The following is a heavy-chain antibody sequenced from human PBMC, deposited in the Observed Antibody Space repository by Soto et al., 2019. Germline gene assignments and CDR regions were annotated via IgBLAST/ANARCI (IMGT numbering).Heavy chain of an antibody. Sequence: EVQLLESGGGLVQPGGSLRLSCAASGFTFSSYAMSWVRQAPGKGLEWVSAISGSGGRTYYADSVKGRFTISRDNSKNTLYLQMNSLRAEDTAVYYCAKGTLLAVAANEGYFQHWGQGTLVTVSS. CDR2: ISGSGGRT. J-gene: IGHJ1*01. V-gene: IGHV3-23*01. CDR3: AKGTLLAVAANEGYFQH. D-gene: IGHD6-19*01. CDR1: GFTFSSYA.